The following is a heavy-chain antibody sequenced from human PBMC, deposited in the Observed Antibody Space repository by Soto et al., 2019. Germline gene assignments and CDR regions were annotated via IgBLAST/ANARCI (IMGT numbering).Heavy chain of an antibody. CDR2: ISCYNGKT. CDR1: GYSFTAYG. D-gene: IGHD3-3*01. CDR3: ARDAPPPELRFLEWHNYDYNGMDV. V-gene: IGHV1-18*01. J-gene: IGHJ6*02. Sequence: QVQVVQSGDEVKETGASVRVSCKTSGYSFTAYGISWVRQAPGQGLEWMGWISCYNGKTKYAQKVQGRFTMTTDTSTSTAYMEVRSLRSDDTAIYYCARDAPPPELRFLEWHNYDYNGMDVGGQGTTVTVSS.